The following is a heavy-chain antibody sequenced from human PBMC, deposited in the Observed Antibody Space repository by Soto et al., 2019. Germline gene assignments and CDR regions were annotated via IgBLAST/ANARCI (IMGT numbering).Heavy chain of an antibody. J-gene: IGHJ5*02. D-gene: IGHD6-6*01. CDR3: ARGASIAVRPSWFDP. Sequence: GASVKVSCKASGYSFSTYGVSWVRQAPGQGLEWMGRISAYNGNTNYAQNLQGRVTMTTDTSTSTAYMELRSLRSDDTAVYYCARGASIAVRPSWFDPWGQGTLVTVSS. CDR1: GYSFSTYG. V-gene: IGHV1-18*01. CDR2: ISAYNGNT.